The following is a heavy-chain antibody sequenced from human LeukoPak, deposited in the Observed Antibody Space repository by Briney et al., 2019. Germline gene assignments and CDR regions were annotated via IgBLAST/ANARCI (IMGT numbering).Heavy chain of an antibody. CDR2: ISGSGGST. CDR3: AKVPPTTTGDY. D-gene: IGHD1-1*01. CDR1: GFTFSSYA. J-gene: IGHJ4*02. V-gene: IGHV3-23*01. Sequence: GGPLRLSCAASGFTFSSYAMSWARQAPGKGLEGVSPISGSGGSTYYAESVKGRFTITRDNYKKTLYLQMNSLRAEDTAVYYCAKVPPTTTGDYWGQGTLVTVSS.